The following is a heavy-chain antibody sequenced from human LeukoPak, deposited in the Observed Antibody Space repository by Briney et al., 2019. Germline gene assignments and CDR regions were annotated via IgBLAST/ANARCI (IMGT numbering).Heavy chain of an antibody. CDR1: GGTFSSYA. D-gene: IGHD1-26*01. V-gene: IGHV1-69*05. J-gene: IGHJ4*02. Sequence: SVTVSCKASGGTFSSYAISWVRQAPGQGLEWMGGIIPIFGTANYAQKFQGRVTITTDESTSTAYMELSSLRSEDTAVYYCARVLVGAKALDYWGQGTLVTVSS. CDR3: ARVLVGAKALDY. CDR2: IIPIFGTA.